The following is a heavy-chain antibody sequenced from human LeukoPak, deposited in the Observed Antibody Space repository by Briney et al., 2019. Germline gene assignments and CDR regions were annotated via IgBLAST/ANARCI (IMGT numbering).Heavy chain of an antibody. CDR3: ASSRTAASSNWFDP. CDR2: IHTNGNT. J-gene: IGHJ5*02. V-gene: IGHV3-53*01. Sequence: PGGSLRLSCAASGFTFRNYVIHWVRQAPGKGLEWVSIIHTNGNTYYADSVEGRFTISRDNSKNTLYLQMNSLRTEDTAVYYCASSRTAASSNWFDPWGQGTLVTVSS. D-gene: IGHD6-13*01. CDR1: GFTFRNYV.